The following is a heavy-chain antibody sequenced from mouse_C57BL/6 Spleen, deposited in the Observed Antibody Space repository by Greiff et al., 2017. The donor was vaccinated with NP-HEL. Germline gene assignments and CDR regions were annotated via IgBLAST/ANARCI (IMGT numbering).Heavy chain of an antibody. CDR2: IWSGGST. CDR1: GFSLTSYG. D-gene: IGHD1-1*01. CDR3: ARNSLFSSFYAMDY. V-gene: IGHV2-2*01. Sequence: QVQLKQSGPGLVQRAKSRAITCTVSGFSLTSYGVHWVRQSPGKGLEWLGVIWSGGSTDYNAAFISRLSISKDNSKSQVFFKMNSLQADDTAIYYCARNSLFSSFYAMDYWGQGTSVTVSS. J-gene: IGHJ4*01.